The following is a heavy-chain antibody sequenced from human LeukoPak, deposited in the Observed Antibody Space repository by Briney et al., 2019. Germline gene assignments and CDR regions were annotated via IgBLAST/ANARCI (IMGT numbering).Heavy chain of an antibody. CDR1: GYTFTSYG. J-gene: IGHJ6*02. V-gene: IGHV1-18*01. D-gene: IGHD3-10*01. CDR2: ISAYNGNT. CDR3: AGDYYGSGSYAEIGYYYYGMDV. Sequence: ASVKVSCKASGYTFTSYGISWVRQAPGQGLEWMGWISAYNGNTNYAQKLQGRVTMTTDTSTSTAYMELSSLRSEDTAVYYCAGDYYGSGSYAEIGYYYYGMDVWGQGTTVTVSS.